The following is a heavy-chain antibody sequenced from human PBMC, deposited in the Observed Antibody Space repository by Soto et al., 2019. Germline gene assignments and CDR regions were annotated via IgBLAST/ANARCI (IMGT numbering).Heavy chain of an antibody. CDR2: INWNSGIT. V-gene: IGHV3-9*01. CDR3: AKGRGALTVVSNWFDP. J-gene: IGHJ5*02. CDR1: GFTFEDHA. D-gene: IGHD3-22*01. Sequence: SLRLSCAAIGFTFEDHAMHWIRQVPGKGLEWVAGINWNSGITGYADSVKGRFTISRDNANNSLHLEMNSLKSEDTALYYCAKGRGALTVVSNWFDPWGQGTPVTVS.